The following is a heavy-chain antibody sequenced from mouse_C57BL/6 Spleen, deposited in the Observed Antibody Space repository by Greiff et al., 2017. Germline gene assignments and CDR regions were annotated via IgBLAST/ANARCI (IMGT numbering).Heavy chain of an antibody. CDR3: ASGAGGYFDV. CDR2: IYPGDGDT. CDR1: GYAFSSSW. V-gene: IGHV1-82*01. Sequence: VQLQQSGPELVKPGASVKISCKASGYAFSSSWMNWVKQRPGKGLEWIGRIYPGDGDTNYNGKFKGKATLTADKASSTAYMQLSSLTSEDSAVYFCASGAGGYFDVWGTGTTVTVSS. J-gene: IGHJ1*03.